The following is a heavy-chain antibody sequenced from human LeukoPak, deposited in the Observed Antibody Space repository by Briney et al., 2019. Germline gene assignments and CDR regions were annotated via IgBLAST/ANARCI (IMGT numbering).Heavy chain of an antibody. D-gene: IGHD6-19*01. Sequence: PGRSLRLSCAASGFTFDDYAMHWVRQAPGKGLEWVSVIYSGGSTYYADSVKGRFTISRDNSKNTLYLQMNSLRAEDTAVYYCASALTPTGIAVAGTWYYYYYGMDVWGQGTTVTVSS. J-gene: IGHJ6*02. V-gene: IGHV3-53*01. CDR1: GFTFDDYA. CDR2: IYSGGST. CDR3: ASALTPTGIAVAGTWYYYYYGMDV.